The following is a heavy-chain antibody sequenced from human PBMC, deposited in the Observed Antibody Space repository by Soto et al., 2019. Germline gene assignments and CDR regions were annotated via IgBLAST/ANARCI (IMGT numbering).Heavy chain of an antibody. CDR2: ISGSGGST. CDR1: GFTFSTYA. D-gene: IGHD3-22*01. Sequence: GSLRLSCAASGFTFSTYAMSWVRQAPGKGLEWVSAISGSGGSTYYADSVKGRFTISRDNSKSTLYLQMNSLRAEDTAVYYCARHRITMLVVIIGYWGQGTLVTVSS. J-gene: IGHJ4*02. CDR3: ARHRITMLVVIIGY. V-gene: IGHV3-23*01.